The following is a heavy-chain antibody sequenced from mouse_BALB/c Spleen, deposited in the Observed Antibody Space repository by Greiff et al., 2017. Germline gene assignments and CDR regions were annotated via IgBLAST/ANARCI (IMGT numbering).Heavy chain of an antibody. J-gene: IGHJ2*01. D-gene: IGHD2-1*01. CDR1: GFTFSSYA. V-gene: IGHV5-6-5*01. CDR2: ISSGGST. Sequence: EVQLVESGGGLVKPGGSLKLSCAASGFTFSSYAMSWVRQTPEKRLEWVASISSGGSTYYPDSVKGRFTISRDNARNILYLQMSSLRSEDTAMYYCARGRRGNSYYFDYWGQGTTLTVSS. CDR3: ARGRRGNSYYFDY.